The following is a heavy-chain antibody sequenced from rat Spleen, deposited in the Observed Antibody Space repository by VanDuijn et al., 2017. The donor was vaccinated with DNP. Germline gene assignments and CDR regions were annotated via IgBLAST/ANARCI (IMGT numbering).Heavy chain of an antibody. Sequence: QVQLKESGPGLVQPSQTLSLTCTVSGFSLTDHSVHWVRQPPGKGLEWMGIIWTGGSTDYNSALKSRLSISRDTSKSQVFLKMSSLQTEDTAMYFCARMDFFNYGTRFFDYWGQGVMVTVSS. V-gene: IGHV2-19*01. CDR1: GFSLTDHS. CDR2: IWTGGST. D-gene: IGHD1-3*01. CDR3: ARMDFFNYGTRFFDY. J-gene: IGHJ2*01.